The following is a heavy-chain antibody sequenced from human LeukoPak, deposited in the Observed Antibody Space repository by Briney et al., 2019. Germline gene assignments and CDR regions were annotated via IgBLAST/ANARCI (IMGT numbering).Heavy chain of an antibody. V-gene: IGHV3-11*04. J-gene: IGHJ4*02. CDR1: GFTFSDSY. CDR2: ITNTGNSM. D-gene: IGHD6-19*01. Sequence: GGSLRLSCAASGFTFSDSYMTWIRQAPGKGLEWVSYITNTGNSMEYVDSVKGRFTTSRDNSKNSLYLQMNSLRAEDTAVYYCARARRQWLVGANIRGDNPPYYYDYWGQGILVTVSS. CDR3: ARARRQWLVGANIRGDNPPYYYDY.